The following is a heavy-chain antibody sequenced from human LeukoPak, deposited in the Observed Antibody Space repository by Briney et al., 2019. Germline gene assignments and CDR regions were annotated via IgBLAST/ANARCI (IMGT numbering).Heavy chain of an antibody. CDR1: GGSISSYY. V-gene: IGHV4-4*07. CDR2: IYTSGST. Sequence: PSETLSLTCTVSGGSISSYYWSWIRQPAGKGLEWIGRIYTSGSTNYNPSLKSRVTMSVDTSKNQFSLKLSSVTAADTAVYYCARAGYYYHSSGYYYSDYWGQETLVTVSS. D-gene: IGHD3-22*01. J-gene: IGHJ4*02. CDR3: ARAGYYYHSSGYYYSDY.